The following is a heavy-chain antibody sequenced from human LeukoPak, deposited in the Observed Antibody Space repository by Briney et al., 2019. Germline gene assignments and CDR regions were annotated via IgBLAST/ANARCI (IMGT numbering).Heavy chain of an antibody. Sequence: ASVKVSCKTSGYTFTNYDINWVRQATGQGLEWVGWMNPNSGSTDYAQKFQGRVTMTRDTSISTAYMELSSLRSEDTALYYCARGVATNYWGQGTLVTVSS. CDR2: MNPNSGST. CDR3: ARGVATNY. J-gene: IGHJ4*02. D-gene: IGHD1-1*01. V-gene: IGHV1-8*01. CDR1: GYTFTNYD.